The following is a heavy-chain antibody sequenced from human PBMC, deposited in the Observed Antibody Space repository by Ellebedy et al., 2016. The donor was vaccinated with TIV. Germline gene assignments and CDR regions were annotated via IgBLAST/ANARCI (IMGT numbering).Heavy chain of an antibody. CDR3: AKDLPNWANDY. CDR2: INADSKSI. CDR1: GFVFSNYA. V-gene: IGHV3-48*04. D-gene: IGHD7-27*01. Sequence: GGSLRLXXEGSGFVFSNYAMNWVRQAPGKGLEWISYINADSKSIGYADSVKGRFTISRDNAKSSVYLQMNSLRADDTGVYYCAKDLPNWANDYWGQGVLVTVSS. J-gene: IGHJ4*02.